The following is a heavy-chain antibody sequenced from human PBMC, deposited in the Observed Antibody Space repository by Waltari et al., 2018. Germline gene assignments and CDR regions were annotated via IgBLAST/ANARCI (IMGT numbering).Heavy chain of an antibody. CDR1: GYSISSGYY. J-gene: IGHJ4*02. V-gene: IGHV4-38-2*01. CDR3: ARSPEYCGEYDY. CDR2: IYHSGST. Sequence: QVQLQASGPGLVKPSETLSPTCAVSGYSISSGYYWGWIRQPPGQGLEWIGSIYHSGSTYYNPSLKSRVTISVDTSKNQFSLKLSSVTAADTAVYYCARSPEYCGEYDYWGQGTLVTVSS. D-gene: IGHD2-21*01.